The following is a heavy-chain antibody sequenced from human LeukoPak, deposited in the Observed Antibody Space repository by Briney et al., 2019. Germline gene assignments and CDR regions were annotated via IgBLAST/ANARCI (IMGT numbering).Heavy chain of an antibody. Sequence: SETLSLTCTVSGGSISGSYWSWILQPPGKGLERIAYMYNSGSTNYNPSLKSRVTISIDTSKNQFSLKLSSLTAADTAVYYFARGIESYGDYGYWGQGILVTVSS. V-gene: IGHV4-59*01. CDR3: ARGIESYGDYGY. CDR2: MYNSGST. D-gene: IGHD4-17*01. J-gene: IGHJ4*02. CDR1: GGSISGSY.